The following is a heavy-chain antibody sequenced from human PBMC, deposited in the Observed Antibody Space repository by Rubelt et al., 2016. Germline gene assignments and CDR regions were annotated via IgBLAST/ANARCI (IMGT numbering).Heavy chain of an antibody. Sequence: EVHLVESGGGLVQSGGSLRLSCATSGFTLSSYWMSWVRQGPGKGLEWVANIKQDESEKNYVDTVKGRFTISRDNAKNSLYMQMNSLRAEDTAVYYCARWYSTGWSIDNWGQGTLVTVSS. V-gene: IGHV3-7*03. J-gene: IGHJ4*02. CDR2: IKQDESEK. CDR3: ARWYSTGWSIDN. D-gene: IGHD6-19*01. CDR1: GFTLSSYW.